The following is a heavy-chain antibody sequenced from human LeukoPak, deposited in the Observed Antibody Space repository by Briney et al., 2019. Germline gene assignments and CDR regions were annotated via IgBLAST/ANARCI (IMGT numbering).Heavy chain of an antibody. CDR3: ARVGGDSGDPDTYYYYGMDV. D-gene: IGHD2-21*01. Sequence: PGGSLRLSCAASGFTFSNYGIHWVRQAPGKGLEWVAFIRYDGSNQYYADSVKGRFTISRDNSKNTLSLQMNSLRAEDTAVYYCARVGGDSGDPDTYYYYGMDVWGQGTTVTVSS. J-gene: IGHJ6*02. V-gene: IGHV3-30*02. CDR1: GFTFSNYG. CDR2: IRYDGSNQ.